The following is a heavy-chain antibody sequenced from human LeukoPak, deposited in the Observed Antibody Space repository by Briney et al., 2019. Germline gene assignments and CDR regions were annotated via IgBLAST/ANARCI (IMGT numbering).Heavy chain of an antibody. V-gene: IGHV1-69*01. CDR1: GDTFSSYA. Sequence: SVKVSCKASGDTFSSYAINWVRQAPGQGLEWMGGIIPIFGTANYAQKFQGRVTITADESTSTAYMELSSLRSEDTAVYYCARSSRDHWGIYYYYMDVWGKGTTVTVSS. J-gene: IGHJ6*03. CDR3: ARSSRDHWGIYYYYMDV. CDR2: IIPIFGTA. D-gene: IGHD3-16*01.